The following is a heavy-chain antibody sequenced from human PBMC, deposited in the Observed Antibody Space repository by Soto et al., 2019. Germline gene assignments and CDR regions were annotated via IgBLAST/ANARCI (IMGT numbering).Heavy chain of an antibody. CDR3: AKAEGSSWFVQIYFEY. CDR2: ISGSGGST. V-gene: IGHV3-23*01. D-gene: IGHD6-13*01. J-gene: IGHJ4*02. Sequence: PGGALRLSCEASGFTFSSYAMSWVRQATGKGLEWVSAISGSGGSTYYADSVKGRFTISRDNSKNTLYLQMNSLRAEDTAVYYCAKAEGSSWFVQIYFEYWGQGTQVTVSS. CDR1: GFTFSSYA.